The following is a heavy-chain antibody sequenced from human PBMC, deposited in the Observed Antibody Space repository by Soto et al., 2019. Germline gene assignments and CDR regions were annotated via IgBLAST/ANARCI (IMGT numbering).Heavy chain of an antibody. V-gene: IGHV4-61*01. CDR1: GGSVSSGSYY. Sequence: QVQLQESGPGLVKPSETLSLHCTVPGGSVSSGSYYWSWIRQPPGKGLEWIGYIYYSGSTNYNPSLKSRVTISVDTSKNQFSLKLSSVTAADTAVYYCASPMKYCGGDCYSYWGQGTLVTVSS. CDR3: ASPMKYCGGDCYSY. D-gene: IGHD2-21*02. J-gene: IGHJ4*02. CDR2: IYYSGST.